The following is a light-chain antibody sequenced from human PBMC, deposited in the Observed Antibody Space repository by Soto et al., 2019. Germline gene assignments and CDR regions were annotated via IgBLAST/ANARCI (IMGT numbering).Light chain of an antibody. J-gene: IGKJ3*01. V-gene: IGKV2-30*01. Sequence: DVVMTQSPLSLPVTLGQPSSISCMSSQSLVYSDVNTFLHWFQQRPGQSPSRIIYKVSTRDSGVPDRFSVSGSVSDFTLIIRRVEAEDVGVYYCMQGKHWTFTFGPGTKVDIK. CDR3: MQGKHWTFT. CDR2: KVS. CDR1: QSLVYSDVNTF.